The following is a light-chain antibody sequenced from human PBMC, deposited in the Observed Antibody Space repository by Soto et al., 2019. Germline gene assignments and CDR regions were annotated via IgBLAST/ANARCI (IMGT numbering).Light chain of an antibody. CDR3: SSFASSSTLVV. Sequence: QSVLTQPASVSGSPGQSITISCTGTSRDVGGYNYVAWYQQHPDRAPKVMIYEVSNRPSGVSNRFSGSKSGNTPSLTISGLQAEDEADYYCSSFASSSTLVVFGTGTKLTVL. CDR2: EVS. CDR1: SRDVGGYNY. J-gene: IGLJ1*01. V-gene: IGLV2-14*01.